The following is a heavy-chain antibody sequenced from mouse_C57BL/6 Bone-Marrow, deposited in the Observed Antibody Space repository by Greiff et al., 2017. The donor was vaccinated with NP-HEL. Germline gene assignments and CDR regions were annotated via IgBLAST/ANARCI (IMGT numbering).Heavy chain of an antibody. Sequence: DVKLVESGGGLVKPGGSLKLSCAASGFTFSSYAMSWVRQTPEKRLEWVATISDGGSYTYYPDNVKGRFTISRDNAKNNLYLQMSHLKSEDTAMYYCARDDHYGSSYCAMDYWGQGTSVTVSS. J-gene: IGHJ4*01. D-gene: IGHD1-1*01. CDR2: ISDGGSYT. V-gene: IGHV5-4*01. CDR3: ARDDHYGSSYCAMDY. CDR1: GFTFSSYA.